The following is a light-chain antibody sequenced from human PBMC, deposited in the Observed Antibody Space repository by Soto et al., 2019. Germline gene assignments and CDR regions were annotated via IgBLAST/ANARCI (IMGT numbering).Light chain of an antibody. Sequence: DIQMTQSPSTLSASIGDRVTITCRASQTINNWLAWYQQKPGKAPNLLIFHASNLETGVPSRFSGSAFGTEFTLTISSLQPDDFATYYCQHYNSYPWMFDQGTKVEIK. CDR2: HAS. CDR3: QHYNSYPWM. V-gene: IGKV1-5*01. CDR1: QTINNW. J-gene: IGKJ1*01.